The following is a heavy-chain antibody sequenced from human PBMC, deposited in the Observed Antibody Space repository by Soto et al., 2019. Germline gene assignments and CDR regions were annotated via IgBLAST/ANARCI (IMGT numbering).Heavy chain of an antibody. CDR1: GGSMSSHH. V-gene: IGHV4-59*11. D-gene: IGHD3-9*01. J-gene: IGHJ6*02. CDR2: IDDSGIT. Sequence: QVQLQQSGPGLVKPSETLSLTCSISGGSMSSHHWRWIRQPPGKGLEWIGYIDDSGITKYNRSLKSRVTISGDTSNKQYSPNLNSVTAADTAVYYCATSYFDTLKDGLDVWGQGTTVSVS. CDR3: ATSYFDTLKDGLDV.